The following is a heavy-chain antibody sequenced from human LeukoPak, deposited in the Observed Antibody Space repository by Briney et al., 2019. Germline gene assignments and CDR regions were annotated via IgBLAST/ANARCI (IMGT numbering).Heavy chain of an antibody. D-gene: IGHD6-19*01. Sequence: SQTLSLTCAISGDSVSSNSAAWNWIRQSPSRGLEWLGRTCYRSKWYNDYAVSVKSRITINPDTSKNQFSLQLNSVTPEDTAVYYCAREPGPAGYSSGWYWFDPWGQGTLVTVSS. V-gene: IGHV6-1*01. J-gene: IGHJ5*02. CDR2: TCYRSKWYN. CDR1: GDSVSSNSAA. CDR3: AREPGPAGYSSGWYWFDP.